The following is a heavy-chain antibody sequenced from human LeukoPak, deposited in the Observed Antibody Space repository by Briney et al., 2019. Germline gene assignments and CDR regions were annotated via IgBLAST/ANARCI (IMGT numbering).Heavy chain of an antibody. J-gene: IGHJ4*02. Sequence: ASVKVSCKASGYTFTSYYMHWVRQAPGQRLEWMGIINPSGGSTSYAQKFQGRVTMTRDTSTSTVHMELSSLRSEDTAVYYCARGYYDFWGGYPNQFDYWGQGTLVTVSS. D-gene: IGHD3-3*01. V-gene: IGHV1-46*01. CDR2: INPSGGST. CDR1: GYTFTSYY. CDR3: ARGYYDFWGGYPNQFDY.